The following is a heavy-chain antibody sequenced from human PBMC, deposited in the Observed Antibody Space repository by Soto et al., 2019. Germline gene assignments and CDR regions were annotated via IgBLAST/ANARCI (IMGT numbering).Heavy chain of an antibody. CDR3: ARELRFGEDYYGMDV. Sequence: QVQLQESGPGLVKPSQTLSLTCTVSGGSISSGGYYWSWIRQHPGKGLEWIGYIYYSGSTYYNPSLKSRVTISVDTSKNQFSLKLSSMTAADTAVYYCARELRFGEDYYGMDVWGPGTTVTVSS. CDR2: IYYSGST. D-gene: IGHD3-10*01. J-gene: IGHJ6*02. V-gene: IGHV4-31*03. CDR1: GGSISSGGYY.